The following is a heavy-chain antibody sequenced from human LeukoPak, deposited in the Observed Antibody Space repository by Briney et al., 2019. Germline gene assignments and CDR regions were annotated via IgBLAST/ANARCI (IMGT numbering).Heavy chain of an antibody. CDR1: GFTFSSYA. Sequence: GGSLRLSCAASGFTFSSYALSWVRQAPGKGLECVSAISGTGGSTNYADSVKSRFTLSRDNSKNTLYLKMNSLRGEDTAVYYCARDQASFYFGSGSYCFDYWGPGPLVTVSS. CDR3: ARDQASFYFGSGSYCFDY. CDR2: ISGTGGST. V-gene: IGHV3-23*01. J-gene: IGHJ4*02. D-gene: IGHD3-10*01.